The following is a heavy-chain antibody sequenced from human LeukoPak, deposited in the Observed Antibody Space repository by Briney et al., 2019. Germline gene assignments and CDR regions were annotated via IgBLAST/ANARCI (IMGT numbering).Heavy chain of an antibody. CDR1: GGSFSGYY. J-gene: IGHJ6*03. CDR2: INHSGNT. D-gene: IGHD4-23*01. V-gene: IGHV4-34*01. Sequence: SETLSLTCAVYGGSFSGYYWSGICQPPGKGLEWIGEINHSGNTNSNPSLKSRVTMPVDTSKNQFSLKLSSLTAADTAMYYCARREPHGDYGGKIRYYYYMDVWGKGTTITISS. CDR3: ARREPHGDYGGKIRYYYYMDV.